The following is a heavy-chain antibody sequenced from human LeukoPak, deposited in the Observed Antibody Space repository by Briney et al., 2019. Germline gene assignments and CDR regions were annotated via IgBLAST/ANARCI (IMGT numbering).Heavy chain of an antibody. CDR3: ARGGAY. J-gene: IGHJ4*02. CDR1: RFTFSNYA. Sequence: GKSLRLSCAASRFTFSNYAMHWDRQAPGKGLEWVANIKQDGSEKFYVDSVKGRFTISRDNAKNSLYLQMNSLRAEDTAVYYCARGGAYWGQETLVTVSS. V-gene: IGHV3-7*01. CDR2: IKQDGSEK.